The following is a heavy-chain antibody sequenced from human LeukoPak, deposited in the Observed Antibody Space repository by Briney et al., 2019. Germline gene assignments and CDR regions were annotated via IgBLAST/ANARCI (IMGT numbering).Heavy chain of an antibody. Sequence: GTLRLSCAASGFTFSSYGMSWVRQAPGKGLEWVSAISGSGGSTYYADSVKGRFTISRDNSKNTLYLQMNSLRVEDTAVYYCAKATYCSSSSCKPGFYYYYYMDVWGKGTTVTVSS. V-gene: IGHV3-23*01. D-gene: IGHD2-2*01. J-gene: IGHJ6*03. CDR3: AKATYCSSSSCKPGFYYYYYMDV. CDR1: GFTFSSYG. CDR2: ISGSGGST.